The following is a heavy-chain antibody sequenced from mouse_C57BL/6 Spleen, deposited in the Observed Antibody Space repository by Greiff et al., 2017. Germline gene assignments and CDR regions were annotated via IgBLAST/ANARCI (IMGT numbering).Heavy chain of an antibody. J-gene: IGHJ2*01. CDR2: IYPGNSDT. D-gene: IGHD1-1*01. Sequence: DVQLQESGTVLARPGASVKMSCKTSGYTFTSYWMHWVKQRPGQGLEWIGTIYPGNSDTNYNQKFKGKAKLTAVTSASTAYMELSSLTNEASSVYYCTRRVVLRGFFDDWGQGTTLTVAT. V-gene: IGHV1-5*01. CDR3: TRRVVLRGFFDD. CDR1: GYTFTSYW.